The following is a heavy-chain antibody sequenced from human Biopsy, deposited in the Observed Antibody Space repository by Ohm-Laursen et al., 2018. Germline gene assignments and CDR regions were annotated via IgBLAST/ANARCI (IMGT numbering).Heavy chain of an antibody. CDR1: GYTLTELS. CDR3: AADINVWNVNY. Sequence: GASVKVSCKVSGYTLTELSMHWVRQAPGRGLEWMGGFAPENGKTIYAQKLQGRVTMTEDTSTDTAYMELSSLRSEDTAVYYCAADINVWNVNYWGQGTQVTVSS. CDR2: FAPENGKT. J-gene: IGHJ4*02. V-gene: IGHV1-24*01. D-gene: IGHD1-1*01.